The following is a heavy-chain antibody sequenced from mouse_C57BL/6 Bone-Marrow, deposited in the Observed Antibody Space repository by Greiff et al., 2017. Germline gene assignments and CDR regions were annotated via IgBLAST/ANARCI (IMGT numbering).Heavy chain of an antibody. CDR2: IYPRDGST. V-gene: IGHV1-85*01. D-gene: IGHD1-1*01. Sequence: QVQLQQSGPELVKPGASVTLSCKASGYTFTSYDINWVKQRPGQGLEWIGWIYPRDGSTKYNEKFKGKATLTVYTSSSTAYMELHSLTSEDSAVYFCARLEFDGSGGNWYFDVWGTGTTVTVSS. CDR3: ARLEFDGSGGNWYFDV. J-gene: IGHJ1*03. CDR1: GYTFTSYD.